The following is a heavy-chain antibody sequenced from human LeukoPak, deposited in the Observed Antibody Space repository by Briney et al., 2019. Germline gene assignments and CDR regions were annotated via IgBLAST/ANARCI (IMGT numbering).Heavy chain of an antibody. J-gene: IGHJ4*02. CDR2: IYYSGST. CDR1: GGSISSSSYY. CDR3: ARSLTGNFDY. D-gene: IGHD3-9*01. Sequence: SETLSLTCTVSGGSISSSSYYWGWIRQPPGKGLEWIGSIYYSGSTDYNPSLKSRVTISVDTSKNQFSLNLSSVTAADTAVYYCARSLTGNFDYWGQGTLVTVSS. V-gene: IGHV4-39*07.